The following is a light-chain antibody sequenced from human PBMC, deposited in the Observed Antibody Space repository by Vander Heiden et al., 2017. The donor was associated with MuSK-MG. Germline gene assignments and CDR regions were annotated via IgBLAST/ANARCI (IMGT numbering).Light chain of an antibody. CDR1: QGISNS. J-gene: IGKJ4*01. CDR2: AAS. CDR3: QHDDSTPPLT. Sequence: DIQMTQSPSSLSASVGDRVTITCRASQGISNSLAWYQQKPGKAPKLLLYAASRLESGVPSRFSGSGYGTDYTLTISSRQPEDFATYYCQHDDSTPPLTFGGGTKVEIK. V-gene: IGKV1-NL1*01.